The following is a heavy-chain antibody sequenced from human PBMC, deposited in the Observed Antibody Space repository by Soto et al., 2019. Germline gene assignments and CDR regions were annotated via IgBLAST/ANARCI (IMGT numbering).Heavy chain of an antibody. Sequence: ASVKVSCKASGYTFINYDISWVRQATGQGLEWMGWMNPGSGKTGYANKFQGRVTMTRDASTSTAHLGLSSLTSEDTAVYYCARMASFGTLNWFDPWGQGTLVTVSS. D-gene: IGHD3-16*01. CDR2: MNPGSGKT. CDR3: ARMASFGTLNWFDP. J-gene: IGHJ5*02. V-gene: IGHV1-8*02. CDR1: GYTFINYD.